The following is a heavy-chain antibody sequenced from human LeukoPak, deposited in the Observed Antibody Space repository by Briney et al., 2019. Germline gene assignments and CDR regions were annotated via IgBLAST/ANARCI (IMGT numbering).Heavy chain of an antibody. D-gene: IGHD6-6*01. CDR1: GGSISSYY. V-gene: IGHV4-59*01. J-gene: IGHJ3*02. CDR2: IYYSGSS. Sequence: SETLSLTCTVSGGSISSYYWSWIRQPPGKGLEWIAYIYYSGSSDYNPSLKSRVTISVDTSKNQFSLKLSSVTAADTAVYYCARGNIAARNDAFDIWGQGTMVTVSS. CDR3: ARGNIAARNDAFDI.